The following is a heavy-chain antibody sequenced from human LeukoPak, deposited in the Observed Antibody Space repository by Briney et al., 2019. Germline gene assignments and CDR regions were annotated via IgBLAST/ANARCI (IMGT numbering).Heavy chain of an antibody. CDR2: IYYSGST. CDR3: ARVWDIVVVPAASAFDI. V-gene: IGHV4-59*08. D-gene: IGHD2-2*01. J-gene: IGHJ3*02. Sequence: SETLSLTCTVSGGSISSYYWSWIRQPPGKGLEWIGYIYYSGSTNYNPSLKSRVTISVDTSKNQFSLKLSSVTAADTAVYYCARVWDIVVVPAASAFDIWGQGTMVTVSS. CDR1: GGSISSYY.